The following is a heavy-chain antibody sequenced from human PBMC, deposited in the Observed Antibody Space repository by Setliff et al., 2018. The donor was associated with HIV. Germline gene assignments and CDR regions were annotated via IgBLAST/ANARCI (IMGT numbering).Heavy chain of an antibody. V-gene: IGHV3-30*14. J-gene: IGHJ3*02. CDR1: GFTFSSYV. CDR3: ARVSKSSPDAFDI. CDR2: MSTDGGIK. Sequence: HPGGSLRLSCAATGFTFSSYVLHWVRQAPGKGLEWVAVMSTDGGIKIYADSVQGRFTISRHNSKNTLYPQLNSLRAEDTAVYYCARVSKSSPDAFDIWGQGTMVTVSS. D-gene: IGHD6-13*01.